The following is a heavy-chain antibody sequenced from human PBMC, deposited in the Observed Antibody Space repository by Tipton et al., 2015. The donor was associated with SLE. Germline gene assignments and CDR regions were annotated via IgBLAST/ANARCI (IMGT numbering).Heavy chain of an antibody. Sequence: QSGAEVKKPGSSVKVSCKASGGTFSSYSISWVRQAPGQGLEWMGGIIPIFGTANYAQKLQGRVTMTTDTSTSTAYMELRSLRSDDTAVYYCAREGTAQQSWNGAFDYWGQGTLVTVSS. CDR3: AREGTAQQSWNGAFDY. CDR2: IIPIFGTA. V-gene: IGHV1-69*05. J-gene: IGHJ4*02. D-gene: IGHD1-1*01. CDR1: GGTFSSYS.